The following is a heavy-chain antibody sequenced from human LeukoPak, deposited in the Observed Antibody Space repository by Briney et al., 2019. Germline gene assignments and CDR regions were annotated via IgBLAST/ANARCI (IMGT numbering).Heavy chain of an antibody. CDR2: IYYSGST. D-gene: IGHD3-22*01. Sequence: SETLSLTCTVSGGSVSSGGYYWSWIRQHPGRGLEWIGYIYYSGSTYYNPSLKSRVPISVHTSENQFSLNLSSVTAADTAVYFCARGVLRDSGGYFFDYWGLGTLVTVSS. V-gene: IGHV4-31*03. CDR3: ARGVLRDSGGYFFDY. CDR1: GGSVSSGGYY. J-gene: IGHJ4*02.